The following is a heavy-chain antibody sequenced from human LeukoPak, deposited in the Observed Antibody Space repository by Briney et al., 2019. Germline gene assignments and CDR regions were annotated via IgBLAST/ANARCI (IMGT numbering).Heavy chain of an antibody. D-gene: IGHD4-23*01. Sequence: ASVKVSFKASGYTFTSYGISWVRQAPGQGLEWMGWISAYNGNTNYAQKLQGRVTMTTDTSTSTAYMELRSLRSDDTAVYYCARAMTAVVTRWFDRWGQGTLVTASS. J-gene: IGHJ5*02. CDR3: ARAMTAVVTRWFDR. CDR1: GYTFTSYG. CDR2: ISAYNGNT. V-gene: IGHV1-18*01.